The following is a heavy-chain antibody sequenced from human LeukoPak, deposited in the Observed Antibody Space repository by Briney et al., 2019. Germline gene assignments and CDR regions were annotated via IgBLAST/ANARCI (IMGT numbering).Heavy chain of an antibody. Sequence: GGSLRLSCATSGFTFNSYSLNWVRQAPGKGLEWVSYISTSSSRIYYVDSVKGRFTISRDNARTSLYLQMNSLRDEDTAVYYCARGHDYGDHFDYWGQGTLVTVSS. D-gene: IGHD4-17*01. V-gene: IGHV3-48*02. J-gene: IGHJ4*02. CDR2: ISTSSSRI. CDR1: GFTFNSYS. CDR3: ARGHDYGDHFDY.